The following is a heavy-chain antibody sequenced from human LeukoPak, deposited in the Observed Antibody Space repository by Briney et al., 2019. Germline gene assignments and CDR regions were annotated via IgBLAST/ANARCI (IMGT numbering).Heavy chain of an antibody. CDR1: GFTFVDYA. CDR2: ISSSSSFI. CDR3: ARVDVVVVAVASSDAFDI. D-gene: IGHD2-15*01. V-gene: IGHV3-21*01. Sequence: GGSLRLSCTTSGFTFVDYAMHWVRQAPGKGLEWVSSISSSSSFIYYADSVKGRFTISRDNAKSSLYLQMNSLRAEDTAVYYCARVDVVVVAVASSDAFDIWGLGTMVTVSS. J-gene: IGHJ3*02.